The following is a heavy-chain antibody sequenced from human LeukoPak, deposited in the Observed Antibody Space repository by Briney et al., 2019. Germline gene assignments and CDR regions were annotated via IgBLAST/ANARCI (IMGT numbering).Heavy chain of an antibody. Sequence: GRSLRLSCAASGFTFNNAWMSWVRQAPGKGLEWVAFIRYDGSNKYYADSVKGRFTISRDNSKNTLYLQMNSLRAEDTAVYYCAKLYVLLWFGEDVWGKGTTVTVSS. J-gene: IGHJ6*04. V-gene: IGHV3-30*02. D-gene: IGHD3-10*01. CDR2: IRYDGSNK. CDR1: GFTFNNAW. CDR3: AKLYVLLWFGEDV.